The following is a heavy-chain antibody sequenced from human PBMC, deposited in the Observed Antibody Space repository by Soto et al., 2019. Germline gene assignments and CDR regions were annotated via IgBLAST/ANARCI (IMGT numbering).Heavy chain of an antibody. Sequence: ASVKVSCKASGYTFTSYGISWVRQAPGQGLEWMGWISAYNGNTNYAQKLQGRVTMTTDTSTSTAYMELRSLRSDDTAVYYCARVEYQLLGVGWFAPWGRGTLVTVSS. J-gene: IGHJ5*02. CDR1: GYTFTSYG. CDR2: ISAYNGNT. V-gene: IGHV1-18*01. CDR3: ARVEYQLLGVGWFAP. D-gene: IGHD2-2*01.